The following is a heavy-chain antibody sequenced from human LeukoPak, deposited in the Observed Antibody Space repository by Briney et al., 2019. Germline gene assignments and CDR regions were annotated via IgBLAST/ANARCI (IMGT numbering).Heavy chain of an antibody. CDR2: LSTSGST. J-gene: IGHJ4*02. V-gene: IGHV4-4*07. Sequence: PSETLSLTCTVSGGSISSYYWSWIPQSPGKGLEWLGRLSTSGSTNYDPSLQSRVTVSVDRSKNQFSLNLSSVTAADAGVYYCAGGAQYDGILTGWVFDYWGGGT. CDR1: GGSISSYY. D-gene: IGHD3-9*01. CDR3: AGGAQYDGILTGWVFDY.